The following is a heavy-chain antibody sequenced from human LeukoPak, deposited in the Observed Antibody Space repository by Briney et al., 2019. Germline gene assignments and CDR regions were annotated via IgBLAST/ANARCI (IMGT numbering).Heavy chain of an antibody. CDR3: AKSVFYYGSNKNWFDP. Sequence: GGSLRLSCAASGFTFSTYAMSWVRQAPGKGLEWVSGISDSSGSTYYADSVKGRFTISRDNSKNTLYLHMNSLRAEDTAVYYCAKSVFYYGSNKNWFDPWGQGTLVTVSS. J-gene: IGHJ5*02. D-gene: IGHD3-10*01. CDR2: ISDSSGST. CDR1: GFTFSTYA. V-gene: IGHV3-23*01.